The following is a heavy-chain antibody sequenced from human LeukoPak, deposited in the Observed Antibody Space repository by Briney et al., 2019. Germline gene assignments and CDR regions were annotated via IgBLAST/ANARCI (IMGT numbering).Heavy chain of an antibody. J-gene: IGHJ4*02. D-gene: IGHD1-26*01. CDR3: ARQPYMSGAYYFDY. V-gene: IGHV4-59*08. CDR1: GGSFSGYY. CDR2: IFHSGHI. Sequence: PSETLSLTCAVYGGSFSGYYWSWIRQPPGKGLEWIAYIFHSGHINYNPSLKSRVTISIDTSKNQFALKVDSVTAADTGVYFCARQPYMSGAYYFDYWGQGSVVTVSS.